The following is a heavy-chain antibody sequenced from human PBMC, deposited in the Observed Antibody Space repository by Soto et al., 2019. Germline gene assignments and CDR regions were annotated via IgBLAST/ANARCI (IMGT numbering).Heavy chain of an antibody. D-gene: IGHD1-26*01. CDR2: IIPIFGTA. Sequence: GASVKVSCKASGGTFSSYAISWVRQAPGQGLEWMGGIIPIFGTANYAQKFQGRVTMTADASTSTAYMELSRLRSDDTAVYYCAREAIVAGATTGMDVWGQGTTVTVSS. J-gene: IGHJ6*02. CDR3: AREAIVAGATTGMDV. V-gene: IGHV1-69*13. CDR1: GGTFSSYA.